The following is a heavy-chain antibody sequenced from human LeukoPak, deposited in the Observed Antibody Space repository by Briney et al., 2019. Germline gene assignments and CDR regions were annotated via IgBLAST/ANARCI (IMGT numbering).Heavy chain of an antibody. Sequence: SETLSLTCTVSGGSISGYYWSWIRQPPGKGLEWIGYIYYSGSTKNNPSLKSRVTISVDTSKNQFSLKLSSVTAADTAVYYCARHRGYSYGYDAFDIWGQGTMVTVSS. CDR3: ARHRGYSYGYDAFDI. CDR1: GGSISGYY. CDR2: IYYSGST. D-gene: IGHD5-18*01. V-gene: IGHV4-59*08. J-gene: IGHJ3*02.